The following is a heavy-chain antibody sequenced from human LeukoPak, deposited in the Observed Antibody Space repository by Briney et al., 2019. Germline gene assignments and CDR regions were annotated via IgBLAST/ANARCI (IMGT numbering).Heavy chain of an antibody. Sequence: ASVKGSCKTSGYTFTSYAMHWVRQAPGQRLEWMGWINAGNGNTKYSQKFQGRVTITRDTSASTAYMELSSLRSEDTAVYYCARELMGSSWYQDWGQGTLVTVSS. CDR1: GYTFTSYA. CDR2: INAGNGNT. V-gene: IGHV1-3*01. J-gene: IGHJ4*02. D-gene: IGHD6-13*01. CDR3: ARELMGSSWYQD.